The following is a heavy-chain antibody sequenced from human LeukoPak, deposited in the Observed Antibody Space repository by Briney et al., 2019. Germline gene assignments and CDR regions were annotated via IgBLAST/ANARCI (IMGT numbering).Heavy chain of an antibody. D-gene: IGHD1-26*01. V-gene: IGHV4-4*09. CDR3: AAGPWELDF. J-gene: IGHJ4*02. CDR2: IYNGGNT. Sequence: SETLSLTCTVSGVSINTYYASWIRQAPGKGLEFIGFIYNGGNTNYNPSLKSQATISVDTSNNQFSLRLTSVTAADTAMYYCAAGPWELDFWGQGTLVTVSS. CDR1: GVSINTYY.